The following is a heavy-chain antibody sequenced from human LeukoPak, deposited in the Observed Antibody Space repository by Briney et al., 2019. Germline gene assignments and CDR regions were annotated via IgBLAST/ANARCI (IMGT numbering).Heavy chain of an antibody. Sequence: SETLSLTCTVSGGSISNYYWNWIRQPPGKGLEWIGYIYYSGTTNYNPSLKSRVSMSVDTSKNQFSLKLSSVTAADTAVYYCARDPVDQPYWFFDLWGRGTLVTVSS. CDR3: ARDPVDQPYWFFDL. CDR2: IYYSGTT. J-gene: IGHJ2*01. D-gene: IGHD2-2*01. CDR1: GGSISNYY. V-gene: IGHV4-59*01.